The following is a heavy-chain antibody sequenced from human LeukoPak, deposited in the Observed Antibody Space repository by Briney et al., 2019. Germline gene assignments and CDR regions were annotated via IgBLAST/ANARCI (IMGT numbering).Heavy chain of an antibody. Sequence: AASVKVSCTASGYTFTGYYMHWVRQAPGQGLEWMGWINPNSGGTNYAQKFQGRVTMTRDTSISTAYMELSRLRSDDTAVYYCASRPYSGSYPGSDYWGQGTLVTVSS. CDR1: GYTFTGYY. D-gene: IGHD1-26*01. CDR2: INPNSGGT. CDR3: ASRPYSGSYPGSDY. V-gene: IGHV1-2*02. J-gene: IGHJ4*02.